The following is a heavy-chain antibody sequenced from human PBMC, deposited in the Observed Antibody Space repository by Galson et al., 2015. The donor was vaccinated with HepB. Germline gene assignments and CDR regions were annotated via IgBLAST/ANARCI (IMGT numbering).Heavy chain of an antibody. J-gene: IGHJ3*02. CDR1: GFTFSRYG. V-gene: IGHV3-33*01. D-gene: IGHD3-10*01. Sequence: SLRLSCAASGFTFSRYGMHWVRQAPGKGLEWVAYLWYDGSNEDYVESVKGRFTISRDNSKNTLFLQMNSLRVEDTAEYYCARDISYGSGANYRNDAFAMWGQGTVVTVSS. CDR3: ARDISYGSGANYRNDAFAM. CDR2: LWYDGSNE.